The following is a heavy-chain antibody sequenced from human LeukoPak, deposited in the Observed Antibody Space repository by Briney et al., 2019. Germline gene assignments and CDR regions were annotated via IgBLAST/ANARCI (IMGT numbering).Heavy chain of an antibody. CDR2: ISYSGST. V-gene: IGHV4-61*08. CDR1: GVSVSSGGSY. CDR3: ARGPNWNYAS. Sequence: SETLSLTCAVSGVSVSSGGSYWSWIRQPPGKGLEWIGYISYSGSTDYNPSLNSRVTISVDTSKNQFSLKLTSVTAADTAVYYCARGPNWNYASWGQGTLVTVSS. D-gene: IGHD1-7*01. J-gene: IGHJ5*02.